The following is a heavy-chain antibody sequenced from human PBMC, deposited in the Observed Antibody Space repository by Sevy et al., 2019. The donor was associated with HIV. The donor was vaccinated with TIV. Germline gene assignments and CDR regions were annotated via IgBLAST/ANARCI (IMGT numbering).Heavy chain of an antibody. J-gene: IGHJ4*02. D-gene: IGHD2-21*01. CDR3: AKGNCGSFDY. CDR2: IKKDESER. V-gene: IGHV3-7*01. CDR1: GFSFSNYW. Sequence: GGSLRLSCAASGFSFSNYWMHWVRQAPGKGLEWVANIKKDESERYYVAFVKGRFTISRDNAKNSVYLEMNSLRPDDTAIYYCAKGNCGSFDYWGQGTLVTVSS.